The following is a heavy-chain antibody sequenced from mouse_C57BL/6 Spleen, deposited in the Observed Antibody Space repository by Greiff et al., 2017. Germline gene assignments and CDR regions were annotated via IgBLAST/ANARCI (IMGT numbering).Heavy chain of an antibody. V-gene: IGHV5-4*03. CDR3: ARDSGSSYARYFDV. J-gene: IGHJ1*03. Sequence: EVMLVESGGGLVKPGGSLKLSCAASGFTFSSYAMSWVRQTPEKRLEWVATISDGGSYTYYPDNVKGRFTISRDNAKNNLYLQMSHLKSEDTAMYYCARDSGSSYARYFDVWGTGTTGTVSS. CDR2: ISDGGSYT. CDR1: GFTFSSYA. D-gene: IGHD1-1*01.